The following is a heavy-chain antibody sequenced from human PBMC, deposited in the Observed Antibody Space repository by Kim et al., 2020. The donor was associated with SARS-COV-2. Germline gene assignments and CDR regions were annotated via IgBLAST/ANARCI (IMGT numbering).Heavy chain of an antibody. CDR3: ARAPPYYYYGMDV. CDR2: INHSGST. CDR1: GGSFSGYY. J-gene: IGHJ6*02. V-gene: IGHV4-34*01. Sequence: SETLSLTCAVYGGSFSGYYWSWIRQPPGKGLEWIGEINHSGSTNYNPSLKSRVTISVDTSKNQFSLKLSSVTAADTAVYYCARAPPYYYYGMDVWGQGTTVTVSS.